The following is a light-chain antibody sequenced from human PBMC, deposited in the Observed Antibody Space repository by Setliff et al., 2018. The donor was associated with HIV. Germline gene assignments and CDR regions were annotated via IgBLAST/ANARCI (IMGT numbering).Light chain of an antibody. CDR1: SSDVGAYNY. CDR2: EVS. V-gene: IGLV2-14*01. CDR3: QSYDTGLSGFYV. J-gene: IGLJ1*01. Sequence: QSALTQPASVSGSPGQSITISCTGTSSDVGAYNYVSWYQQHPGKAPKLMIYEVSNRPSGVSNRFSGSKSGNTASLTISGLQAEDEADYYCQSYDTGLSGFYVFGAGTKVTVL.